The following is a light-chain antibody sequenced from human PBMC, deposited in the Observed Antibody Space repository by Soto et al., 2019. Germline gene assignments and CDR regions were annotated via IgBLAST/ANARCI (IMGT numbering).Light chain of an antibody. CDR3: AAWDDSLNGYV. V-gene: IGLV1-44*01. J-gene: IGLJ1*01. CDR1: SSNIGSNT. Sequence: QSVLTQPPSASGTPGQRVTTSCSGSSSNIGSNTVNWYQQLPGTAPKLLIYSNNQRPSGVPDRFSGSKSGTSASLAISGLQSEDEPDYYCAAWDDSLNGYVFGTGTKVTVL. CDR2: SNN.